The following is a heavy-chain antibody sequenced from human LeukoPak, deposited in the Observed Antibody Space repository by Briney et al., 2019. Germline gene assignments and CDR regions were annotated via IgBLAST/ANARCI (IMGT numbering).Heavy chain of an antibody. D-gene: IGHD3-16*02. CDR1: GFTFSAYW. Sequence: GGSLRLSCAVSGFTFSAYWMTWVRQAPGKGLEWVANMNQDGSVKHYVDSVKGRFTISRDNANSLYLQMNSLRAEDTAVYYCARDADRKFDYWGQGTLVTVSS. CDR3: ARDADRKFDY. J-gene: IGHJ4*02. V-gene: IGHV3-7*01. CDR2: MNQDGSVK.